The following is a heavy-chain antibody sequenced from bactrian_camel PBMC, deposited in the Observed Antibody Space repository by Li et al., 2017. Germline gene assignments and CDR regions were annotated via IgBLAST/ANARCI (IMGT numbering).Heavy chain of an antibody. Sequence: HVQLVESGGGSVQAGGSLRLSCASSGNIFTHNYIAWFRQAPGKEREGVASIDSDGSTTYTDSVKGRFTISKDNAKNTLYLEMTSLKPEDTAMYHCAADLTRINCFFALSHRPDFNWWGRGTQVTVS. CDR1: GNIFTHNY. J-gene: IGHJ4*01. V-gene: IGHV3S53*01. CDR3: AADLTRINCFFALSHRPDFNW. CDR2: IDSDGST. D-gene: IGHD1*01.